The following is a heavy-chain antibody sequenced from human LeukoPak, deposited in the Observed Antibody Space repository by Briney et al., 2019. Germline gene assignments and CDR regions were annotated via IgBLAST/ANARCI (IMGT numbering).Heavy chain of an antibody. CDR1: GFTFSSYS. CDR2: ISSSGSYI. D-gene: IGHD3-10*01. J-gene: IGHJ5*02. CDR3: ARVKYGSGSYYNYRNNWFDP. Sequence: PGGSLRLSCAASGFTFSSYSMNWVRQAPGKGLEWVSSISSSGSYIFHADSVKGRFTISRDNAKNSLYLQMNSLRAEDTAVYYCARVKYGSGSYYNYRNNWFDPWGQGTLVTVSS. V-gene: IGHV3-21*01.